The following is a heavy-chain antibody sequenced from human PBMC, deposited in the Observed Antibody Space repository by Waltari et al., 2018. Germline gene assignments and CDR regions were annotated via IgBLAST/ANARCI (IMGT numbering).Heavy chain of an antibody. J-gene: IGHJ4*02. Sequence: QLQLQESGPGLVKPSETLSLTCPVSGGSISSSSYYWGWIRQPPGKGLEWIGSIYYSGSTYYNPSLKSRVTISVDTSKNQFSLKLSSVTAADTAVYYCARDGGHYYDSSGYDYWGQGTLVTVSS. CDR3: ARDGGHYYDSSGYDY. D-gene: IGHD3-22*01. V-gene: IGHV4-39*07. CDR2: IYYSGST. CDR1: GGSISSSSYY.